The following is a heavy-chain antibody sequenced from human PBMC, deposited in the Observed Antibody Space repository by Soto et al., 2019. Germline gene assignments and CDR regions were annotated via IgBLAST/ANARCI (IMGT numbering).Heavy chain of an antibody. Sequence: GGSLRLSCAASGFTFSSYGMHWVRQAPGKGLEGVAVIWYDGSNKYYADSVKGRFTISRDNSKNTLYLQMNSLRAEDTAVYYCARDTGYCSGGSCYSGAFDIWGQGTMVTVSS. V-gene: IGHV3-33*01. CDR1: GFTFSSYG. CDR3: ARDTGYCSGGSCYSGAFDI. D-gene: IGHD2-15*01. J-gene: IGHJ3*02. CDR2: IWYDGSNK.